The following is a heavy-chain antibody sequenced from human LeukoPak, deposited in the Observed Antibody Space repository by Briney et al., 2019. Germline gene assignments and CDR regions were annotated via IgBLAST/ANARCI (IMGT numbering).Heavy chain of an antibody. CDR3: AREVWEADAFDI. V-gene: IGHV4-4*07. J-gene: IGHJ3*02. D-gene: IGHD3-16*01. Sequence: ASETLSLTCTVSGGSISSSYGSWIRQPAGKGLEWIGRFYADGSTHYNPSLKSRVTMSIDTSKNQFSLKLTFVTAADTAVYYCAREVWEADAFDIWGQGTVVTVSS. CDR1: GGSISSSY. CDR2: FYADGST.